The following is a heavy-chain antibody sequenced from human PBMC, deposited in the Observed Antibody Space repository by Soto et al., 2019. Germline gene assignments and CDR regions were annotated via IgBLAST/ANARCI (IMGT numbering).Heavy chain of an antibody. CDR2: IYYSGST. Sequence: PSETLSLTCTVSGGSISSYYWSWIRQPPGKGLEWIGYIYYSGSTNYNPSLKSRVTISIDTSKKHLSLHLSSVTAADTAVYYCARQKVSRFYGEVDFFDYWGLGTLVTVSS. CDR3: ARQKVSRFYGEVDFFDY. V-gene: IGHV4-59*08. D-gene: IGHD4-17*01. J-gene: IGHJ4*02. CDR1: GGSISSYY.